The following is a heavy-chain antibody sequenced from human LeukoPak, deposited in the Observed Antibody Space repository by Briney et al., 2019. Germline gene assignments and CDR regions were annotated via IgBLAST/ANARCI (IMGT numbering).Heavy chain of an antibody. CDR3: AREDRYCSGGSCYS. V-gene: IGHV4-61*02. CDR1: GGSISSGSYY. D-gene: IGHD2-15*01. J-gene: IGHJ4*02. Sequence: SETLSLTCTVSGGSISSGSYYWSWIRQPAGKGLEWIGRIYTSGSTNYNPSLKSRVIISVDTSKNRFSLELSSVTAADTAVYYCAREDRYCSGGSCYSWGQGTPVTVSS. CDR2: IYTSGST.